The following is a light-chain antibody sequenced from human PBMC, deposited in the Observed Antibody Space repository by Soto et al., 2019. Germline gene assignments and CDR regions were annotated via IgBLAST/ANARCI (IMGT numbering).Light chain of an antibody. V-gene: IGLV4-69*01. J-gene: IGLJ2*01. Sequence: QLVLTQSPSASASLGASVKLTCTLSSGHSSYAIAWHQQQPEKGPRYLMKLNSDGSHSKGDGIPDRFSGSSSGAERYLAISSLQSEDEADYYCQTWGTGPQVVFGGGTKLTVL. CDR3: QTWGTGPQVV. CDR2: LNSDGSH. CDR1: SGHSSYA.